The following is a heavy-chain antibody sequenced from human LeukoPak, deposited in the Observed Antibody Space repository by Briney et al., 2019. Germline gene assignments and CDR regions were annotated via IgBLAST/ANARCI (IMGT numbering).Heavy chain of an antibody. CDR2: IYYGGST. CDR3: ARDYYDTSGYYPVAFDT. J-gene: IGHJ3*02. CDR1: GGSISFYF. D-gene: IGHD3-22*01. Sequence: SETLSLTCTVSGGSISFYFWSWIRQPAGKGLEWIGYIYYGGSTNYNPSLESRVTISADTSKNQFSLKLRSVTAADTAVYYCARDYYDTSGYYPVAFDTWGQGTMVTVSS. V-gene: IGHV4-59*01.